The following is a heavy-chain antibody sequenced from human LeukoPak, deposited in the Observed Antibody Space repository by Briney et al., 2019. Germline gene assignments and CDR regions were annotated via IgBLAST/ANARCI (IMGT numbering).Heavy chain of an antibody. CDR3: ASGHDDYYYYMDV. CDR1: GFTFSSYS. D-gene: IGHD3-3*01. Sequence: GGSLRLSCAASGFTFSSYSMNWVRQAPGKGLEWVSSISSSSSYIYYADSVKGRFNISRDNAKNSPYLQMNSLRAEDTAVYYCASGHDDYYYYMDVWGKGTTVTVSS. J-gene: IGHJ6*03. CDR2: ISSSSSYI. V-gene: IGHV3-21*01.